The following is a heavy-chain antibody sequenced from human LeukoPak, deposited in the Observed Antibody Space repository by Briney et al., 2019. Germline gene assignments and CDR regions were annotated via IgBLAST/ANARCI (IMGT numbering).Heavy chain of an antibody. CDR1: GASISSYY. V-gene: IGHV4-59*08. CDR2: VSYSGST. D-gene: IGHD3-22*01. CDR3: ARRDSSSYRYFDL. J-gene: IGHJ2*01. Sequence: PETLSLTCTVSGASISSYYWSWIRQPPGKGLESIGYVSYSGSTNYNPSLKSRVTISVDTSKSQFSLKLNSVTAADTAVYFCARRDSSSYRYFDLWGRGTLVTVSS.